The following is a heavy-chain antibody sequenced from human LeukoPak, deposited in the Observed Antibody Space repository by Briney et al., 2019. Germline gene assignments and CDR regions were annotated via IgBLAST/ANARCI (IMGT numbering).Heavy chain of an antibody. Sequence: SETLSLTCTVSGGSISSYYWSWIRQPPGKGLEWIGYIYYSGSTNYNPSLKSRVTISVDTSKNQFSLKLSSVTAADTAVYYCARHHGYGYGMYYFDYWGQGTPVTVSS. J-gene: IGHJ4*02. V-gene: IGHV4-59*08. CDR1: GGSISSYY. D-gene: IGHD5-18*01. CDR3: ARHHGYGYGMYYFDY. CDR2: IYYSGST.